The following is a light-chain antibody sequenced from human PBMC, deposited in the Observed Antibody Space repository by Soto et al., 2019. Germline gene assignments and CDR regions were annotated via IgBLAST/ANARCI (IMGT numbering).Light chain of an antibody. V-gene: IGKV3-15*01. CDR3: QQYNNWPPWT. CDR1: QSVSNN. J-gene: IGKJ1*01. CDR2: DAS. Sequence: EILMTQSPATLSVSPGERATLSCRASQSVSNNLAWYQQKPGQAPRLLIYDASTRATGIPARFSGSGSGTEFTLTISGRQSEDFAVYYCQQYNNWPPWTFGQGTKVEIK.